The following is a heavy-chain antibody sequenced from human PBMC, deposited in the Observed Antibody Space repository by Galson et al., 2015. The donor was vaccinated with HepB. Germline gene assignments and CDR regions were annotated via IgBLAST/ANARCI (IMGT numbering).Heavy chain of an antibody. CDR1: GGTFSSYA. CDR3: ARGGHLDTATPFDY. J-gene: IGHJ4*02. D-gene: IGHD5-18*01. V-gene: IGHV1-69*13. CDR2: IIPIFGTA. Sequence: SVKVSCKVSGGTFSSYAISWVRQAPGQGLEWMGGIIPIFGTAHYAQKFQGRVTITADESTSTAHMELSSLRSEDTAEYYCARGGHLDTATPFDYWGQGTLVTVSS.